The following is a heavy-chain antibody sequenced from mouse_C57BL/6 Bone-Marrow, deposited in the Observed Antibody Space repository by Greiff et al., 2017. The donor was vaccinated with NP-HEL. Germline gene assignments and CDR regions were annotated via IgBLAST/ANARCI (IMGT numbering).Heavy chain of an antibody. D-gene: IGHD2-4*01. CDR2: ISYDGSN. Sequence: VQLKESGPGLVKPSQSLSLTCSVTGYSITSGYYWNWIRQFPGNKLEWMGYISYDGSNNYNPSLKNRISITRDTSKNQFFLKLNSVTTEDTATYYCARVYYDYRGPFAYWGQGTLVTVSA. CDR1: GYSITSGYY. J-gene: IGHJ3*01. V-gene: IGHV3-6*01. CDR3: ARVYYDYRGPFAY.